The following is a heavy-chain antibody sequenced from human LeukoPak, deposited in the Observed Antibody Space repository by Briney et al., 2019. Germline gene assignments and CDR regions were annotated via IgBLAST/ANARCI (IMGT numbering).Heavy chain of an antibody. CDR1: GFTFSTYW. D-gene: IGHD1-26*01. CDR3: LRGGSGSSYGEFDS. J-gene: IGHJ4*02. CDR2: IKTDGSST. V-gene: IGHV3-74*01. Sequence: GGSLRLSCEASGFTFSTYWMHWVRQARGKGLVWVSRIKTDGSSTNYADSVRGRFTIFRDNAKKTLYLQMNGLRVEDTAVYYCLRGGSGSSYGEFDSWGQGTLVTVSS.